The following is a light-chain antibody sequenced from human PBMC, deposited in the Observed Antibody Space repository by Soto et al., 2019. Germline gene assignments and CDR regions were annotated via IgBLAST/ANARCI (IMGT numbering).Light chain of an antibody. CDR2: DAA. V-gene: IGKV1-33*01. J-gene: IGKJ5*01. CDR1: QGISSW. Sequence: DIQMTQSPSSVSASVGDRVTITCRASQGISSWLAWYQQKPGKAPNLLIYDAANLQRGVPSRFSGGGSGTLFTFTISSLQAEDIATYYCQQYDNLPITFGQGTRLEIK. CDR3: QQYDNLPIT.